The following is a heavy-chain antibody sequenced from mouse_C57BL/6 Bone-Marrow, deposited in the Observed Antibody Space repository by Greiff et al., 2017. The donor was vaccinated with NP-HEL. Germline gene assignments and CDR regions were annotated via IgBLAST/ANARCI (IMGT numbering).Heavy chain of an antibody. CDR1: GYTFTSYW. J-gene: IGHJ2*01. V-gene: IGHV1-50*01. CDR3: ARLVYYGSSYRDY. Sequence: QVQLQQPGAELVKPGASVKLSCKASGYTFTSYWMQWVKQRPGQGLEWIGEIDPSDSYTNYNQKFKGKATLTVDTSSSTAYMQLSSLTSEDSAVYYCARLVYYGSSYRDYWGQGTTLTVSS. D-gene: IGHD1-1*01. CDR2: IDPSDSYT.